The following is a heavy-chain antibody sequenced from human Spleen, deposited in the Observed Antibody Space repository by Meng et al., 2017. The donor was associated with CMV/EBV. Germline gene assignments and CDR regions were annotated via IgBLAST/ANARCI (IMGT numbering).Heavy chain of an antibody. D-gene: IGHD3-9*01. CDR2: INTYNGDT. Sequence: ASVKVSCKASGYSFAGYGISWVRQAPGQGLEWMGWINTYNGDTDYARKFQGRVTITTDESTSTAYMELSSLRSEDTAVYYCARGTAVSVLRYFDWFYYWGQGTLVTVSS. CDR3: ARGTAVSVLRYFDWFYY. V-gene: IGHV1-18*01. J-gene: IGHJ4*02. CDR1: GYSFAGYG.